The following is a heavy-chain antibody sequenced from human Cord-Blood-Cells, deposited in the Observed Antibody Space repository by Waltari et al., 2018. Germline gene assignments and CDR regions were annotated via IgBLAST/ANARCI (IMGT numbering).Heavy chain of an antibody. D-gene: IGHD6-13*01. J-gene: IGHJ4*02. CDR3: ARDSSSWYY. CDR2: ISYDGSNK. V-gene: IGHV3-30-3*01. Sequence: QVQLVESGGGVVQPGRSLVLSCAASGFNFSSSALHWVRQAPGKGLEWVAVISYDGSNKYYADSVKGRFTISRDNSKNTLYLQMNSLRAEDTAVYYCARDSSSWYYWGQGTLVTVSS. CDR1: GFNFSSSA.